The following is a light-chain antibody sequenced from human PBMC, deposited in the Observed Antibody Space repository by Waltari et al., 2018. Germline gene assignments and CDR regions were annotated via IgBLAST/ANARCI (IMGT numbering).Light chain of an antibody. CDR1: SSDVGGYNY. J-gene: IGLJ1*01. V-gene: IGLV2-8*01. CDR3: SSYAGSNDYV. Sequence: QSALTQPPSASGSPGQSVTISCTGTSSDVGGYNYVSWYQQHPGKAPKLMIYEVSKRPSGVPDRFSGSESGNTASRTVSGLQAEDEADYYCSSYAGSNDYVCGTGTKVTVL. CDR2: EVS.